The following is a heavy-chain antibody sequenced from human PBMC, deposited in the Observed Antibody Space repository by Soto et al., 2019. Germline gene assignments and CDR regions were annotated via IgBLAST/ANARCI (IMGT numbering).Heavy chain of an antibody. J-gene: IGHJ6*03. CDR2: IYYSGST. CDR3: ARLPARETAMAPYYYYYYMDV. D-gene: IGHD5-18*01. Sequence: SETLSLTCTVSGGSISSSSYYWGWIRQPPGKGLEWIGSIYYSGSTYYNTSLKSRVTISVDTSKNQFSLKLSSVTAADTAVYYCARLPARETAMAPYYYYYYMDVWGKGTTVTVSS. CDR1: GGSISSSSYY. V-gene: IGHV4-39*01.